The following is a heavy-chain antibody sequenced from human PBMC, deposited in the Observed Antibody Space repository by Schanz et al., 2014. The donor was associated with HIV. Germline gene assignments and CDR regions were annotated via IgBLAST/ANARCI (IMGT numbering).Heavy chain of an antibody. CDR3: ARGGTTDYLDN. V-gene: IGHV3-33*08. CDR2: IRYDGSNQ. D-gene: IGHD4-17*01. CDR1: GFTFSTCG. Sequence: QVQLVESGGGVVQPGRSLRLSCAASGFTFSTCGMHWVRQAPGKGLEGVAFIRYDGSNQYYADSVKGRFTISRDNSKNTLYLQMNSLRAEDTAVYYCARGGTTDYLDNWGQGTLVTVSS. J-gene: IGHJ4*02.